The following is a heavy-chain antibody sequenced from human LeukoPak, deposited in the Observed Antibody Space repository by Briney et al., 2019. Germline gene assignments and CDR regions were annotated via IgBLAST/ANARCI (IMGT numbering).Heavy chain of an antibody. CDR3: AKDASTSSSLGD. D-gene: IGHD2-2*01. J-gene: IGHJ4*02. V-gene: IGHV3-30*02. Sequence: PGGSLRLSCVASGFNLSAYAMHWARQAPGKVLEWVSLIRYDGSDKYYADSVKGRFTISRDISKNTLNLQMNSLRAEDTAVYYCAKDASTSSSLGDWGQGTLVTVSS. CDR2: IRYDGSDK. CDR1: GFNLSAYA.